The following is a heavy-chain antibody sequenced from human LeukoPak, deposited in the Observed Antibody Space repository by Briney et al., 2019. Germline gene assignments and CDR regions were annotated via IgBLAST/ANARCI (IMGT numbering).Heavy chain of an antibody. CDR3: ARGDELLYEAFDI. V-gene: IGHV4-34*01. D-gene: IGHD2-2*02. CDR2: INHGGGT. Sequence: PSETLSLTCAVYGGSFSDYYWNWIRQPPGKGLEWIGEINHGGGTEYNPSLKSRVTISVDTSKNQFSLKLSSVTAADTAVYHCARGDELLYEAFDIWGQGTMVTVSS. CDR1: GGSFSDYY. J-gene: IGHJ3*02.